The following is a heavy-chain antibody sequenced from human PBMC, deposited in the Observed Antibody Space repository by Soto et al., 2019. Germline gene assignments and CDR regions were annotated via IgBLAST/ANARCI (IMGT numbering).Heavy chain of an antibody. J-gene: IGHJ6*02. Sequence: SETLSLTCTVSGSCISSSSYYWGWIRQPPGKGLEWIGSIYYSGSTYYNPSLKSRVTISVDTSKNQFSLKLSSVTAADTAVYYCARQNPAQGYYYGMDVWGQGTTVT. V-gene: IGHV4-39*01. CDR2: IYYSGST. CDR3: ARQNPAQGYYYGMDV. CDR1: GSCISSSSYY.